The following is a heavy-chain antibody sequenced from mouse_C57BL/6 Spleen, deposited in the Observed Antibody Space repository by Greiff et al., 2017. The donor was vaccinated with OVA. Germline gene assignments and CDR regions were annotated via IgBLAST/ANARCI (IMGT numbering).Heavy chain of an antibody. CDR1: GFNIKDDY. Sequence: EVQLKQSGAELVRPGASVKLSCTASGFNIKDDYMPWVKQRPEQGLEWIGWIDPENGDTEYASKFQGKATMTADTSSNTAYLHLSSLTSEDTAVYYCFSPGAMDYWGQGTSVTVSS. CDR2: IDPENGDT. V-gene: IGHV14-4*01. CDR3: FSPGAMDY. J-gene: IGHJ4*01.